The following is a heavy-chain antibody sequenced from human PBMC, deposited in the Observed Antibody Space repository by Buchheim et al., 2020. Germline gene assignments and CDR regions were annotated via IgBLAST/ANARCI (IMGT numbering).Heavy chain of an antibody. Sequence: EVQLVESGGGLVQPGGSLRLSCAASGFTFSSYSMNWVRQAPGKGLEWVSYISSSSSTIYYADSVKGRFTISRDTAKNSLYLQINSLRAEDTAVYYCARQLGYCSGGSCYSGIYYYYGMDVWGQGTT. D-gene: IGHD2-15*01. J-gene: IGHJ6*02. CDR1: GFTFSSYS. V-gene: IGHV3-48*01. CDR3: ARQLGYCSGGSCYSGIYYYYGMDV. CDR2: ISSSSSTI.